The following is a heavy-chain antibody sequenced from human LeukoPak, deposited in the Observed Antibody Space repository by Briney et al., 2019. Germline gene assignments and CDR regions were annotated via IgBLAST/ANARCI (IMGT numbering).Heavy chain of an antibody. CDR1: GFTFSSYT. J-gene: IGHJ5*02. V-gene: IGHV3-21*01. CDR2: ISSSSSYL. CDR3: AREREDLTIFGVITRGRGWFDP. D-gene: IGHD3-3*01. Sequence: GSLRLSCAASGFTFSSYTMNWVRQAPGKGLEWVSSISSSSSYLFYADSVRGRFTISRDNAKTSLYLQMNSLRAEDTAVYYCAREREDLTIFGVITRGRGWFDPWGQGTLVTVSS.